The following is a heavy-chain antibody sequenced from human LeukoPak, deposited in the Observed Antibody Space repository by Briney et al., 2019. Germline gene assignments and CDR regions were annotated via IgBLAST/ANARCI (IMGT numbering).Heavy chain of an antibody. D-gene: IGHD5-24*01. CDR2: IKQDGSEK. J-gene: IGHJ4*02. Sequence: GGSLRLSCAASGFTLSNHWMTWVRQAPGKGLECVAIIKQDGSEKYYVDSVKCRFTISRDNAKNSLYLQMNSLRAEDTAVYYCGTGWAIDFWGQGTLVTVSS. CDR1: GFTLSNHW. V-gene: IGHV3-7*01. CDR3: GTGWAIDF.